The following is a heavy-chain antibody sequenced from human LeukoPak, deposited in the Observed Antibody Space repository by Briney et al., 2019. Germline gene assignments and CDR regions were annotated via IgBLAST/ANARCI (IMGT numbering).Heavy chain of an antibody. CDR1: GFTFSNYAM. J-gene: IGHJ3*02. Sequence: NPGGSLRLSCAAPGFTFSNYAMSWVRQSPGKGLEWIGEIYHSGSANYNPSLKSRVTMSVDKSRNQFSPILSSVTAADTAVYYCARGLKDHYGDFDPAAFEIWGQGAVVTVPS. CDR2: IYHSGSA. V-gene: IGHV4-4*02. CDR3: ARGLKDHYGDFDPAAFEI. D-gene: IGHD4-17*01.